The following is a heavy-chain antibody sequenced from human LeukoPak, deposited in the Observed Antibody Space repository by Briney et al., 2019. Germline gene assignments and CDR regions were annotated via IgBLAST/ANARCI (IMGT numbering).Heavy chain of an antibody. CDR3: AREIDYYDSSGYRHNWFDP. D-gene: IGHD3-22*01. V-gene: IGHV3-66*01. Sequence: PGGSLRLSCAASGFTFDDYAMHWVRQAPGKGLEWVSVIYSGGSTYYADSVKGRFTISRDNSKNTLYLQMNSLRAEDTAVYYCAREIDYYDSSGYRHNWFDPWGQGTLVTVSS. CDR1: GFTFDDYA. CDR2: IYSGGST. J-gene: IGHJ5*02.